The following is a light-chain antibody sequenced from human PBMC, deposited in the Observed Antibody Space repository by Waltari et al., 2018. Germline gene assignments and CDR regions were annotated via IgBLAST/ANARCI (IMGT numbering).Light chain of an antibody. J-gene: IGLJ2*01. CDR2: EVS. Sequence: QSALTQPPSASGSPGQSVTISCTGTSSAVGGYNYVSWYQQHPGKAPKLMIYEVSKRPSGVPDRFSGSKSGNTASLTVSGLQAEDEADYYCSSYAGSNNLVFGGGTKLTAL. V-gene: IGLV2-8*01. CDR1: SSAVGGYNY. CDR3: SSYAGSNNLV.